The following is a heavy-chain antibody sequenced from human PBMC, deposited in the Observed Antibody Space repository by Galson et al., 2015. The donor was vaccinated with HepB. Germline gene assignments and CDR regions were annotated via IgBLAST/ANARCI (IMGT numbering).Heavy chain of an antibody. J-gene: IGHJ3*02. D-gene: IGHD2-2*01. Sequence: SCKASGYTFTSYYMHWVRQAPGKGLEWVAVISYDGSNKYYADSVRGRFTISRDNSRNTLYLQMSSLRAEDTAVYYCATGGIVVVPSAPIGGAFDIWGRGTMVTVSS. CDR3: ATGGIVVVPSAPIGGAFDI. V-gene: IGHV3-30*04. CDR2: ISYDGSNK. CDR1: GYTFTSYY.